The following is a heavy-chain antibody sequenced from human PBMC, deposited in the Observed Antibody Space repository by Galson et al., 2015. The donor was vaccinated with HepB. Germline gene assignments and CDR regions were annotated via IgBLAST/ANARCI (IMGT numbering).Heavy chain of an antibody. V-gene: IGHV1-18*04. Sequence: SVKVSCKASGYTFTTNGISWVRRAPGHGLEWLGWISINSGNTKYAQRLQGRVTLTKDTSTDTAYMELRGLTSDDAALYYCARDRFHSLDYWGQGTLVTVSS. CDR3: ARDRFHSLDY. CDR2: ISINSGNT. CDR1: GYTFTTNG. J-gene: IGHJ4*02.